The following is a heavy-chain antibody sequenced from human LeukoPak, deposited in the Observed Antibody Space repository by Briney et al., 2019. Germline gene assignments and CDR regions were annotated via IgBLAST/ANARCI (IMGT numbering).Heavy chain of an antibody. V-gene: IGHV3-30*02. CDR2: IRNDGSNE. D-gene: IGHD2-2*02. CDR3: AKDTCSTSCYIGALDI. Sequence: GGSLRLSCAASGFTFSNFGMHWVRQAPGKGLEWVAYIRNDGSNEYHADSVKGRFTISRDNSKHTLYLQMNSLRAEDTAVYYCAKDTCSTSCYIGALDIWGLGTLVTVSS. J-gene: IGHJ3*02. CDR1: GFTFSNFG.